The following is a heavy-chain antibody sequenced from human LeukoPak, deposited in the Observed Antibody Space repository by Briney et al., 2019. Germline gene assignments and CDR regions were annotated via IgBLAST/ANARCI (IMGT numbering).Heavy chain of an antibody. J-gene: IGHJ4*02. V-gene: IGHV1-18*01. CDR3: ARDIYYNGSGSYYHREYYFDY. CDR2: ISAYNGNT. CDR1: GYTFTSYG. Sequence: GASVKVSCKASGYTFTSYGISWVRQAPGQGLEWMGWISAYNGNTNYAQKLQGRVTMTTDTSTSTAYMELRSLGSDDTAVYYCARDIYYNGSGSYYHREYYFDYWGQGTLVTVSS. D-gene: IGHD3-10*01.